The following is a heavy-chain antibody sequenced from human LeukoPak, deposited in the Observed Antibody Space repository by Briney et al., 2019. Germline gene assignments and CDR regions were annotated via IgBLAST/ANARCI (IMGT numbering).Heavy chain of an antibody. Sequence: GGSPRLSCAASGFTFSRYAMSWVCQAPGKGLEWVSAISGSGGSTYYADSVKGRFTISRDNSKNTLYLQMNSLRAEDTAVYYCAKRATATLTYYFDYWGQGTLVTVSS. J-gene: IGHJ4*02. CDR2: ISGSGGST. D-gene: IGHD2-15*01. CDR3: AKRATATLTYYFDY. V-gene: IGHV3-23*01. CDR1: GFTFSRYA.